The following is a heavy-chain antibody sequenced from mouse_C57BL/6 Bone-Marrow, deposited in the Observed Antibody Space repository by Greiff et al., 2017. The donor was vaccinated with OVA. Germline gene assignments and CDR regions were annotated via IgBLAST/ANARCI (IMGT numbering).Heavy chain of an antibody. CDR3: ARMLSSGFDY. CDR2: INPSSGYT. CDR1: GYTFTSYT. Sequence: QVQLKESGAELARPGASVKMSCKASGYTFTSYTMHWVNQRPGQGLEWIGYINPSSGYTKYNQKFKDKATLTADKSSSTAYMQLSSLTSEDSAVYYCARMLSSGFDYWGQGTTLTVSS. J-gene: IGHJ2*01. V-gene: IGHV1-4*01. D-gene: IGHD3-2*02.